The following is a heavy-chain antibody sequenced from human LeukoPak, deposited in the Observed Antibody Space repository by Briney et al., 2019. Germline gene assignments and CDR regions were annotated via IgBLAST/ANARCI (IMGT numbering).Heavy chain of an antibody. CDR2: IKQDESEK. D-gene: IGHD1-1*01. CDR3: ARDKIEGPTKLDY. J-gene: IGHJ4*02. Sequence: GGSPRHSCVAPGFTSSSFWMSCVRHAPGKGLERVSHIKQDESEKYYVDSLKGRFTISRDNAKNSLYLQMNSLRAEDTAVYYCARDKIEGPTKLDYWGQGILVTVSS. CDR1: GFTSSSFW. V-gene: IGHV3-7*01.